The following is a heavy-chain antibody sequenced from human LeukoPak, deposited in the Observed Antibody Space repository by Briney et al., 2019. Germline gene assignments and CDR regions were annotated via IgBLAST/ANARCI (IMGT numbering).Heavy chain of an antibody. V-gene: IGHV5-51*01. Sequence: GESLKISCTAFGYSFSNYWIAWVRLVPGKGLEWVAIIYPGDSDTRFNPSLQGHVTLSVDKSINTAYLQWSSLKASDTAMYYCARPRSDSTGYYPSYFDLWGRGTLLTVSS. D-gene: IGHD3-22*01. CDR2: IYPGDSDT. CDR1: GYSFSNYW. J-gene: IGHJ2*01. CDR3: ARPRSDSTGYYPSYFDL.